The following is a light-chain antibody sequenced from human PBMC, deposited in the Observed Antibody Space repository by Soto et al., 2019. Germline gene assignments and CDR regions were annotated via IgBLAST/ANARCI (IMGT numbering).Light chain of an antibody. CDR2: ETS. CDR3: LISYGGPRV. CDR1: TGDVTSGHF. Sequence: QAVVTQESSLTVSPGGTVTLTCGSSTGDVTSGHFPYWFQQKPGQAPRTLIYETSNRHPWTPARFSGSLLGGKAALTLSGAQPEDEADYYCLISYGGPRVFGGGTKLTVL. V-gene: IGLV7-46*01. J-gene: IGLJ3*02.